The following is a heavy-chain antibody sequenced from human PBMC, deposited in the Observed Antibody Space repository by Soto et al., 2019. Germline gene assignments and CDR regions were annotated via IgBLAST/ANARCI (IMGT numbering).Heavy chain of an antibody. D-gene: IGHD3-16*01. V-gene: IGHV4-59*01. Sequence: SETLSLTCTVSGGSISSYYWSWIRQPPGKGLEWIGYIYYSGSTNYNPSLKSRVTISVDTPKNQFSLKLSSVTAADTAVYYCAREGEGLPYFPHWGQGTLVTVSS. J-gene: IGHJ1*01. CDR1: GGSISSYY. CDR2: IYYSGST. CDR3: AREGEGLPYFPH.